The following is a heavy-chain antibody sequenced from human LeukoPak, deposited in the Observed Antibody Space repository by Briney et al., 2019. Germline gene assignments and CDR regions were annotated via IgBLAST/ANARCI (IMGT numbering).Heavy chain of an antibody. Sequence: SETLSLTCTVSGGSITVSSYYWGWMRQPPGKGLEWIGSVFYSGNTYYTPSLKSRVTISVDKSKNQFSLKLSSVTAADTAVYYCARVPMVRGVNYYYGMDVWGQGTTVTVSS. CDR2: VFYSGNT. CDR1: GGSITVSSYY. CDR3: ARVPMVRGVNYYYGMDV. D-gene: IGHD3-10*01. J-gene: IGHJ6*02. V-gene: IGHV4-39*07.